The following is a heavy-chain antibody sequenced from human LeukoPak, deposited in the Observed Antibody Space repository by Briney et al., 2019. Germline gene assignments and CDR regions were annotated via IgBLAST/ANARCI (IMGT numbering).Heavy chain of an antibody. J-gene: IGHJ4*02. CDR2: IIAYDSVT. Sequence: QSGGSLRLSCEASGFTLNNYAMSWVRQAPGKGLQWVASIIAYDSVTYYADTVKGRFFISRDNARDTLSLQMNSLTDDDTAIYYCAKDPTLNTFGQWGQGTLVTVSS. CDR1: GFTLNNYA. D-gene: IGHD3-16*01. V-gene: IGHV3-23*01. CDR3: AKDPTLNTFGQ.